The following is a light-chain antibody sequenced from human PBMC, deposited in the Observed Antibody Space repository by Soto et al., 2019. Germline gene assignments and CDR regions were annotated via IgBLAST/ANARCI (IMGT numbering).Light chain of an antibody. Sequence: EIVLTQSPGTLSLSPGERATLSCRATQSVSSTYLAWYQQKPGQAPRLLIYGASNRATGIPDRFSGSGSGTDFTLTISRLDPKDFAVYYCQHCGGSPCTFGPGTKVEIK. V-gene: IGKV3-20*01. CDR3: QHCGGSPCT. CDR2: GAS. CDR1: QSVSSTY. J-gene: IGKJ3*01.